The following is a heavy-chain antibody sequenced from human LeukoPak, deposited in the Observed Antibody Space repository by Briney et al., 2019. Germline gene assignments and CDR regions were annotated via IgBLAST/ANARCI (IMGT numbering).Heavy chain of an antibody. CDR2: MSGSGDGT. D-gene: IGHD3-16*01. Sequence: QTGGSLSLSCVASGFAFSNFAMSWVRQAPGKGLEWVSAMSGSGDGTYYADSVKGRFTISRDNSKNTLYLQMNSLRAEDTAVYYCAKMMGQRLYDYCMDVWGKGTTVTVSS. CDR1: GFAFSNFA. J-gene: IGHJ6*03. V-gene: IGHV3-23*01. CDR3: AKMMGQRLYDYCMDV.